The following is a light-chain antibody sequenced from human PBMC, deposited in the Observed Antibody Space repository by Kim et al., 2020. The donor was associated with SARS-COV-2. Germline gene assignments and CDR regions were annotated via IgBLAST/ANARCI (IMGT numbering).Light chain of an antibody. CDR2: WAS. CDR3: QQYISSPLT. Sequence: ATVNCKSSQTVLYNSNNNNYLAWYQQRPGQPPRLLIYWASTRASGVPDRFSGSGSGTDFTLTISSLQAEDVATYYCQQYISSPLTFGGGTKVDIK. V-gene: IGKV4-1*01. CDR1: QTVLYNSNNNNY. J-gene: IGKJ4*01.